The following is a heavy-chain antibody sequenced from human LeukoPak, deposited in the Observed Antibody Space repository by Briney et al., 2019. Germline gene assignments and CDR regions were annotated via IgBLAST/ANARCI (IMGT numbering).Heavy chain of an antibody. D-gene: IGHD6-19*01. CDR3: ARDSPYSSGWYNWFDP. CDR1: GYTFTSYG. J-gene: IGHJ5*02. CDR2: ISAYNGNT. Sequence: GASVKVSCKASGYTFTSYGISWVRQAPGQGLEWMGWISAYNGNTNYARKLQGRVTMTTDTSTSTAYMELRSLRSDDTAVYYCARDSPYSSGWYNWFDPWGQGTLVTVSS. V-gene: IGHV1-18*01.